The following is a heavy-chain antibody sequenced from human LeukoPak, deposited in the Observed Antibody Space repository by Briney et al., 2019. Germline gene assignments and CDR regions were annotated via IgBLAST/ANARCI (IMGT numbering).Heavy chain of an antibody. CDR1: GVSISSSSYY. J-gene: IGHJ4*02. V-gene: IGHV4-39*01. CDR3: ARRGSSYHIDY. CDR2: IYYSGST. D-gene: IGHD3-22*01. Sequence: SETLSLTCIVSGVSISSSSYYWGWLRQPPGKGLEWIGSIYYSGSTYYNPSLKSRVTISVDTSKNQFSLKLSSVTAADTAVYYCARRGSSYHIDYWGQGTLVTVSS.